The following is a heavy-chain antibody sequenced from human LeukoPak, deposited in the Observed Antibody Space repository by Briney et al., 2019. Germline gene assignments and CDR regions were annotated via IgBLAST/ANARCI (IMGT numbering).Heavy chain of an antibody. J-gene: IGHJ4*02. CDR3: ARLRDAYNFDY. V-gene: IGHV4-59*08. Sequence: PSETLSLTCTVSGDSISSSYWSCIRQSPGKGLEWIGYIYYSGSTNYNPSLKSRITISVDTSKNQFSLTLSSVTAADTAVYYCARLRDAYNFDYWGQGTLVTVSS. CDR1: GDSISSSY. CDR2: IYYSGST. D-gene: IGHD5-24*01.